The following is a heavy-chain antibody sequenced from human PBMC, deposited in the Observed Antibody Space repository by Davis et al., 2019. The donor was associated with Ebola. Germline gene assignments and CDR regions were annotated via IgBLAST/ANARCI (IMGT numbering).Heavy chain of an antibody. Sequence: FQGRVTMTRDTSTSTVYMELSSLRSEDTAVYYCARAGATDGMDVWGQGTTVTVSS. J-gene: IGHJ6*02. V-gene: IGHV1-46*01. CDR3: ARAGATDGMDV. D-gene: IGHD5-12*01.